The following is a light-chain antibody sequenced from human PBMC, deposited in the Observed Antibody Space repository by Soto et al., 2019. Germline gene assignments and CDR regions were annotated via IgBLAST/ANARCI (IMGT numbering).Light chain of an antibody. CDR1: QGISNF. V-gene: IGKV1-27*01. J-gene: IGKJ1*01. CDR3: QKYNSAPRT. CDR2: AAS. Sequence: IQLTQSPSSLSASVGDRVTITCRASQGISNFLAWYKQKPGKAPKLLIYAASTLQSGVPPRFSGSGSGTDFTLTISSLQPEDVATYYCQKYNSAPRTFGQGTKVDIK.